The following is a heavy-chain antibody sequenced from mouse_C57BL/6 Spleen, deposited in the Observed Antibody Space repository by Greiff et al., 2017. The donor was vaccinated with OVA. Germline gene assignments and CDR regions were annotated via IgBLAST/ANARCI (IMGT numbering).Heavy chain of an antibody. J-gene: IGHJ1*03. D-gene: IGHD1-1*01. CDR1: GFSLTSYG. CDR3: ARVSFDDYGSWYFDV. Sequence: QVQLQQSGPGLVQPSQSLSITCTVSGFSLTSYGVHWVRQSPGKGLEWLGVIWSGGSTDYNAAFISRLSISKDNSKSQVFFKMNSLQADDTAIYYCARVSFDDYGSWYFDVWGTGTTVTVSS. V-gene: IGHV2-2*01. CDR2: IWSGGST.